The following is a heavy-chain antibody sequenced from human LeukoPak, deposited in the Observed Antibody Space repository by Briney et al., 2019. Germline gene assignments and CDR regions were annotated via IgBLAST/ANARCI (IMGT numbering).Heavy chain of an antibody. CDR2: IIPIFGTA. V-gene: IGHV1-69*13. D-gene: IGHD4-17*01. CDR3: ARRGYGDLDAFDI. J-gene: IGHJ3*02. CDR1: GGTFSSYA. Sequence: SVKVSCKASGGTFSSYAISWVRQAPGQGLEWMGGIIPIFGTANYAQKFQGRVTITAGESTSTAYMELSSLRSEDTAVYYCARRGYGDLDAFDIWGQGTMVTVSS.